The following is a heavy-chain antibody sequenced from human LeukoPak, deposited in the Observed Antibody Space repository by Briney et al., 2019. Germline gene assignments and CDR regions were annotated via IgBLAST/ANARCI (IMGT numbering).Heavy chain of an antibody. V-gene: IGHV1-2*02. CDR3: AGLTTANNWFDP. Sequence: WASVKVSCKASGYTFTGYYMHWVRQAPGQGLEWMGWINPDSGGTNYAQKFQGRVTMTRDTSISTAYMELSRLRSDDTAVYYCAGLTTANNWFDPWGQGTLVTVSS. J-gene: IGHJ5*02. CDR1: GYTFTGYY. CDR2: INPDSGGT. D-gene: IGHD1-1*01.